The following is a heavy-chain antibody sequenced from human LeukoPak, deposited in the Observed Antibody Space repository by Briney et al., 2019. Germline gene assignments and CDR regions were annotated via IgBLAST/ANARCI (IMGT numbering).Heavy chain of an antibody. D-gene: IGHD3-22*01. CDR2: INHSGST. CDR1: GGSFSGYY. Sequence: SETLSLTCAVYGGSFSGYYWSWIRQPPGKGLEWIGEINHSGSTNYNPSLKSRVTISVDTSKNQFSLKLSSVPAADTAVYYCARGRRRLYYDSSGYFNFDYWGQGTLVTVSS. V-gene: IGHV4-34*01. J-gene: IGHJ4*02. CDR3: ARGRRRLYYDSSGYFNFDY.